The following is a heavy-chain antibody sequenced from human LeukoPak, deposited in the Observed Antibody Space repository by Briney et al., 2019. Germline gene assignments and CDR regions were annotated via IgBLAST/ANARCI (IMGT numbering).Heavy chain of an antibody. CDR1: GFTFSSYE. CDR2: ISTGSRYI. CDR3: ARADCSSSTCYLRRSWFDP. D-gene: IGHD2-2*01. J-gene: IGHJ5*02. Sequence: GGSLRLSCAASGFTFSSYEMNWVRQAPGKGLEWVSSISTGSRYIYYTDSLRGRFTISRDDAKNTLYLQMNSLRAEDTAVYYCARADCSSSTCYLRRSWFDPWGQGTLVTVSS. V-gene: IGHV3-21*06.